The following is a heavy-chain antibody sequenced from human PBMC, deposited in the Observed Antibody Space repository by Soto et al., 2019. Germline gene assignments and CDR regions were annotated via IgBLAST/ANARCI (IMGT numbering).Heavy chain of an antibody. CDR3: AKRIKNSSGWYADY. J-gene: IGHJ4*02. D-gene: IGHD6-19*01. CDR1: GFTFSNYA. Sequence: GSLKFSCAASGFTFSNYAMSWVRQAPGKGLEWVSAISGNGDHTYYADSVKGRFTFSRDNSKNTLYLQMNSLRADDTAIYYCAKRIKNSSGWYADYWGQGTLVT. CDR2: ISGNGDHT. V-gene: IGHV3-23*01.